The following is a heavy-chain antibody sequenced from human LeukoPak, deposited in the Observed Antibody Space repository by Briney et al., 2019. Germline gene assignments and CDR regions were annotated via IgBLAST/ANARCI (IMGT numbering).Heavy chain of an antibody. Sequence: PGGSLRLSCAASGFTFSSYWMSWVRQAPGKGLEWVANIKQDGSEKYYVDSVKGRFTISRDNSKNTLYLQMNSLRAEDTAVYYCAKATGHYYDSSGAGGALDYWGQGTLVTVSS. V-gene: IGHV3-7*03. CDR1: GFTFSSYW. CDR2: IKQDGSEK. CDR3: AKATGHYYDSSGAGGALDY. D-gene: IGHD3-22*01. J-gene: IGHJ4*02.